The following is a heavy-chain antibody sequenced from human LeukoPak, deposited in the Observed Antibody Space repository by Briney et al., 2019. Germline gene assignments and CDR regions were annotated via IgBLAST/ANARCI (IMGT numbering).Heavy chain of an antibody. CDR3: AARALDTAMLEYFDY. Sequence: GGSLRLSCAASGFTLSSYSMKWVRQAPGKGLEWVSYISSSSSTIYYADSVKGRFTISRDNAKNSLYLQMNSLRAEDTAVYYCAARALDTAMLEYFDYWGQGTLVTVSS. V-gene: IGHV3-48*04. CDR2: ISSSSSTI. J-gene: IGHJ4*02. CDR1: GFTLSSYS. D-gene: IGHD5-18*01.